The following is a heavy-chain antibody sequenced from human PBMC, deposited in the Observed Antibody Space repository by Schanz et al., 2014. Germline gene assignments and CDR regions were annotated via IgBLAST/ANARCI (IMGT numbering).Heavy chain of an antibody. CDR1: GFTFSNHA. V-gene: IGHV3-33*08. CDR3: ARGIIARVRGGDVGAFDM. D-gene: IGHD3-10*01. Sequence: VHLLESGGGLVQPGGSLRLSCAASGFTFSNHALSWVRQAPGKGLEWVALISYDGSSKNHADSVQGRFTISRDNSKNALYLQMDSLRAEDTAVYYCARGIIARVRGGDVGAFDMWGQGTMVTVSS. CDR2: ISYDGSSK. J-gene: IGHJ3*02.